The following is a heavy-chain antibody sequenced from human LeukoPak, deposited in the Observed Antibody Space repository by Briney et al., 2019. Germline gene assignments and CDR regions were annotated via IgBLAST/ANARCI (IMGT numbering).Heavy chain of an antibody. J-gene: IGHJ4*02. Sequence: GASVKVSCKASGGTFSSYAISWVRQAPGQGLEWMGGIIPIFGTANYAQKFQGRVTITADESTSTAYMELSSLRSEDTAVYYCAREYQDYYDSSVRFDYWGQGTLVTVSS. CDR1: GGTFSSYA. D-gene: IGHD3-22*01. V-gene: IGHV1-69*13. CDR3: AREYQDYYDSSVRFDY. CDR2: IIPIFGTA.